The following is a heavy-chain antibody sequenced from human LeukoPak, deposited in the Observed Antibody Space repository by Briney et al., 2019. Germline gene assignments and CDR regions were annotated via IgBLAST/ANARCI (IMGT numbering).Heavy chain of an antibody. CDR3: ATDHMVPVGGYVGYASRD. J-gene: IGHJ1*01. CDR2: FDTQNDEH. CDR1: GYTLSELS. D-gene: IGHD5-12*01. V-gene: IGHV1-24*01. Sequence: ASVKVSCKVSGYTLSELSMHWVRQAPGKGLEWMATFDTQNDEHMYAQKFQGRVTMTEDTSTDMAYMEVISLRSDDTAVYYCATDHMVPVGGYVGYASRDWGQGTPVTVSS.